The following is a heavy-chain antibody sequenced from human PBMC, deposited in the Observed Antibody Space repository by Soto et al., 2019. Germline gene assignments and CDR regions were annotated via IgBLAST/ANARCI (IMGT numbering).Heavy chain of an antibody. V-gene: IGHV3-9*01. CDR2: ISWNSGSI. J-gene: IGHJ4*02. Sequence: GGSLRLSCAASGFTFDDYAMHWVRQAPGKGLEWVSGISWNSGSIGYADSVKGRFTISRDNAKNSLYLQMNSLRAEDTALYYCAKWAAAAGPFDYWGQGTLVTVSS. CDR3: AKWAAAAGPFDY. D-gene: IGHD6-13*01. CDR1: GFTFDDYA.